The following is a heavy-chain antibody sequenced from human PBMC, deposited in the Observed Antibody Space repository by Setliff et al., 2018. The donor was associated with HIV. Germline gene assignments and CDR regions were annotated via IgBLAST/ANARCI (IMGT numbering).Heavy chain of an antibody. J-gene: IGHJ6*03. D-gene: IGHD2-15*01. V-gene: IGHV3-49*04. Sequence: GGSLRLSCAASGFTFSSFAMTWVRQAPGKGLEWLGFIRRNTYGGTTEYAASLEGRFTISRDDSKNVAYLQMNSLKTEDSAVYYCARAVVNSNFYYYMDVWGKGTTVTVSS. CDR3: ARAVVNSNFYYYMDV. CDR1: GFTFSSFA. CDR2: IRRNTYGGTT.